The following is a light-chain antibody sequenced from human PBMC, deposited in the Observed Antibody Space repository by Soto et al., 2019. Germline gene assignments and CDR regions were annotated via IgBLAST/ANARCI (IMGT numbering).Light chain of an antibody. CDR3: QQSYSAPFT. CDR2: AAS. CDR1: QSISNY. Sequence: DIQMTQSPSSLSASVGDRVTITCRASQSISNYLNWYQQKPGKAPNLLIFAASSLQSGVPSRFSGSGSRTDFTLTIDSLQPQDFATYYCQQSYSAPFTFGPGTKVDIK. V-gene: IGKV1-39*01. J-gene: IGKJ3*01.